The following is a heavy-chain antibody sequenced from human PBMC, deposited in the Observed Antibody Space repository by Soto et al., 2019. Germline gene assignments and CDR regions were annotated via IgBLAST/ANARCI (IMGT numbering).Heavy chain of an antibody. Sequence: EVQLVESGGGLVEPGGSLRLSCAASGFTFSNAWMSWVRQAPGKGPEWDGRIKSENDDGTTDYAAPVKGRFTISRDNSKDTLYLQMNSLKTEDTAVYYCTTGTSGYGLDYWGQGTPVTVSS. D-gene: IGHD5-18*01. J-gene: IGHJ4*02. V-gene: IGHV3-15*01. CDR3: TTGTSGYGLDY. CDR1: GFTFSNAW. CDR2: IKSENDDGTT.